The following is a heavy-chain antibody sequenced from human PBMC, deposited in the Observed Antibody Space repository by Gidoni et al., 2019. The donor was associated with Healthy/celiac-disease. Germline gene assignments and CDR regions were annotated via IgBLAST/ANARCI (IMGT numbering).Heavy chain of an antibody. D-gene: IGHD3-22*01. V-gene: IGHV3-48*02. CDR3: ATHYDSSGYYGGSCYYGMDV. Sequence: VQLVESGGGFVQPGGSLRSSCAASGFPFRTYTMNRVRQAPGKGPEWGSYISSSSSTIYYADSVKGRFTNSRDNAKNSLYLQMNSLRDEDTAVYYCATHYDSSGYYGGSCYYGMDVWGQGTTVTVSS. CDR1: GFPFRTYT. CDR2: ISSSSSTI. J-gene: IGHJ6*02.